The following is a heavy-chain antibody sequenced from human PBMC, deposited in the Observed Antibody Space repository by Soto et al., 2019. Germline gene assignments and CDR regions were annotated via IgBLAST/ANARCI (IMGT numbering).Heavy chain of an antibody. V-gene: IGHV4-39*01. J-gene: IGHJ4*02. CDR1: GGSTSTKTYF. CDR3: ASSEFH. Sequence: ASENLSLPRTGSGGSTSTKTYFWGWVRQPPGKGLEWIGRIYYSGSTYYNPSLKSRVTISVDTSKNQFSLKLSSVTAADTAVYYCASSEFHWGQGTLVTVSS. D-gene: IGHD2-21*01. CDR2: IYYSGST.